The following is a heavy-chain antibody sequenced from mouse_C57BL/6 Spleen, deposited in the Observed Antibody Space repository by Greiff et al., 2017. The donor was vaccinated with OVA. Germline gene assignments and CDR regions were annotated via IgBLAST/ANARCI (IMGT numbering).Heavy chain of an antibody. CDR1: GFTFTDYY. CDR2: IRNKANGYTT. Sequence: EVKVVESGGGLVQPGGSLSLSCAASGFTFTDYYMSWVRQPPGKALEWLGFIRNKANGYTTEYSASVKGRFTISRDNSQSILYLQMNALRAEDSATYYCARYLWTYFGYWGQGTTLTVAS. CDR3: ARYLWTYFGY. J-gene: IGHJ2*01. V-gene: IGHV7-3*01. D-gene: IGHD6-1*01.